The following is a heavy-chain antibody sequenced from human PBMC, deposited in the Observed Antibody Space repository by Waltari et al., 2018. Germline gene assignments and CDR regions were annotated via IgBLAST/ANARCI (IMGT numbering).Heavy chain of an antibody. CDR1: GFMFSDYY. CDR2: ISGSGSPV. Sequence: QVRLVESGGGLVKPGGSLSLSCAASGFMFSDYYMSWIRQAPGKGLEWVSDISGSGSPVYYADSVKGRFTISRDNAKNSLYLQMNSLRVEDAGVYYCARTYSSGWYGVNWGQGTLVTVSS. V-gene: IGHV3-11*04. D-gene: IGHD6-19*01. CDR3: ARTYSSGWYGVN. J-gene: IGHJ4*02.